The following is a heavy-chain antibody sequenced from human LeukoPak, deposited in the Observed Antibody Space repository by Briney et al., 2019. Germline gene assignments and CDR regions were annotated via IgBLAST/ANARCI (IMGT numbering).Heavy chain of an antibody. Sequence: SETLSLTCSVSGGSISSYYWSWIRQPPGKGLEWIGYIYYSGTTNYNPSVESRVTISVDTSKKQFSLKLTSVTAADTAVYYCARGRYGTITRGWFDPWGQGTLVTVSS. V-gene: IGHV4-59*01. CDR1: GGSISSYY. CDR3: ARGRYGTITRGWFDP. J-gene: IGHJ5*02. D-gene: IGHD1/OR15-1a*01. CDR2: IYYSGTT.